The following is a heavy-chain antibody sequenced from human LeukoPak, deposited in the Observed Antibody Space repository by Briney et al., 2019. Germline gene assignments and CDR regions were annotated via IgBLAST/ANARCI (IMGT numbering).Heavy chain of an antibody. D-gene: IGHD5-24*01. CDR2: IKPDGSDK. Sequence: AAGSLTLFCVGSGFRFRSHWLNWVRQSAGKGLEWVANIKPDGSDKYYVDSARGRFTVSRDNAKNSAFLQMNSLSAEDTAIYYCATISAQTFDIWGQGTLVSVSS. CDR1: GFRFRSHW. J-gene: IGHJ3*02. CDR3: ATISAQTFDI. V-gene: IGHV3-7*01.